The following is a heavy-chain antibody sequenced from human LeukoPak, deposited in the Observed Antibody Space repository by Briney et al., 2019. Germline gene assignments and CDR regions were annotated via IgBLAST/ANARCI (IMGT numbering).Heavy chain of an antibody. CDR1: GYTFTSYG. V-gene: IGHV1-18*01. CDR3: AREGGYGDYVIRYYFDY. CDR2: ISAYNGNT. Sequence: ASVKVSCKASGYTFTSYGISWVRQAPGQGLEWMGWISAYNGNTNYAQKLQGRVTMTTDTSTSTAYMELRSLRSDDTAVYYCAREGGYGDYVIRYYFDYWGQGTLVTVSS. D-gene: IGHD4-17*01. J-gene: IGHJ4*02.